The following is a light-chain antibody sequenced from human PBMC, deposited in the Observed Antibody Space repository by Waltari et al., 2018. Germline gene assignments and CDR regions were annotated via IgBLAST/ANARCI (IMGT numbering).Light chain of an antibody. CDR3: QHTYNTPWT. Sequence: DIQMTQSPSSLSASVGDRVTITCRASQSVKNDLNWYQQKPGTAPRVLIYGVNNLQGRVPSRFSGSGSGTHFTLTISSLQPEDFGTYYCQHTYNTPWTFGQGTRVEMK. V-gene: IGKV1-39*01. J-gene: IGKJ1*01. CDR2: GVN. CDR1: QSVKND.